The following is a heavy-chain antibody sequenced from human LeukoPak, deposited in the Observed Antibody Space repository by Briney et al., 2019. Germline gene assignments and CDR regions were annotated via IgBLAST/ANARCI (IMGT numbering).Heavy chain of an antibody. CDR3: ARVIFATGNWFDP. CDR2: IYYSGST. CDR1: GGSISSGGYY. Sequence: PSETLSLTCTVSGGSISSGGYYWSWIRQHPGKGLEWIGYIYYSGSTYYNPSLKSRVSISVGTSKKQFSLKLSSVTAADTAVYYCARVIFATGNWFDPWGQGTLVTVSS. V-gene: IGHV4-31*03. J-gene: IGHJ5*02. D-gene: IGHD3-3*01.